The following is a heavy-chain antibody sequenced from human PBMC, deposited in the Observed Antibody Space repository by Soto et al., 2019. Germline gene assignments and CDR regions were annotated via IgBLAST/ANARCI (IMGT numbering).Heavy chain of an antibody. CDR2: ISYSGST. CDR1: GGSVSSRSHF. CDR3: ARYDAESGSNKIDP. D-gene: IGHD5-12*01. J-gene: IGHJ5*02. Sequence: QVQLQESGPGLVKPSETLSVTCTVSGGSVSSRSHFWSWIRQPPGGGLQWIGYISYSGSTNHSPSLESRATLSVDTSRNQFSLRLTSVTAADTAFYYCARYDAESGSNKIDPWGQGTLVTVSS. V-gene: IGHV4-61*01.